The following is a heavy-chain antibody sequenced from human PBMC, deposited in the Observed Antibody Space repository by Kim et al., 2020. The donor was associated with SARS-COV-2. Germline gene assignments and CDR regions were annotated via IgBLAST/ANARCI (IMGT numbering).Heavy chain of an antibody. CDR3: ARDFTIFGVVIIHTGFDY. Sequence: TGRFTISRDNAKNSLYLQMTSLRDEDAAVYYCARDFTIFGVVIIHTGFDYWGQGTLVTVSS. J-gene: IGHJ4*02. V-gene: IGHV3-48*02. D-gene: IGHD3-3*01.